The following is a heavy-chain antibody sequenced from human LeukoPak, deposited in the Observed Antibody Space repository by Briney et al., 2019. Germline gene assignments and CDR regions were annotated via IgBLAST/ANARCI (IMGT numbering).Heavy chain of an antibody. V-gene: IGHV3-23*01. Sequence: GASLRLSCAASGFTFSNYAMSWVRQAPGKGLEWVSAITGSGGNTYYADSVKGRFTISRDNSKNTVFLQMNSLRAEDTAVYYCAKWGDYDVLAGYYVSDYWGQGTLVTVSS. CDR2: ITGSGGNT. J-gene: IGHJ4*02. D-gene: IGHD3-9*01. CDR3: AKWGDYDVLAGYYVSDY. CDR1: GFTFSNYA.